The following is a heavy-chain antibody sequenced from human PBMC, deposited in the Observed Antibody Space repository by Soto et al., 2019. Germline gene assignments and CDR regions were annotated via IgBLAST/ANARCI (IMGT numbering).Heavy chain of an antibody. V-gene: IGHV3-66*01. CDR1: GFTVSSYY. CDR2: IDSGGST. Sequence: PGGSLRLSCAASGFTVSSYYLSWVSQAPGKGREWVSLIDSGGSTSYADSVKGRFTISRDNFGNTMCLQMNSVRVEDTAVYYCARSVRPLSWFDPWGQGTRVTVS. J-gene: IGHJ5*02. D-gene: IGHD3-10*01. CDR3: ARSVRPLSWFDP.